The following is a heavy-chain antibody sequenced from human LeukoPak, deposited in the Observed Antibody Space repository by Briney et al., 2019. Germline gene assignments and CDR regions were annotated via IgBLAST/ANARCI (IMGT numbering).Heavy chain of an antibody. CDR1: GGSISSYY. V-gene: IGHV3-15*01. J-gene: IGHJ4*02. CDR3: TTDWGCSSTSCYYFDY. D-gene: IGHD2-2*01. Sequence: ETLSLTCTVSGGSISSYYWSWIRQAPGKGLEWVGRIKSKTDGGTTDYAAPVKGRFTISRVDSKNTLYLQMNSLKTEDTAVYYCTTDWGCSSTSCYYFDYWGQGTLVTVSS. CDR2: IKSKTDGGTT.